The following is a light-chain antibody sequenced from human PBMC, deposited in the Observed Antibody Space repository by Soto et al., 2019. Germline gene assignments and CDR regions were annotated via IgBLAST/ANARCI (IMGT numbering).Light chain of an antibody. V-gene: IGKV3-20*01. CDR1: QSVSSSY. CDR2: GAS. CDR3: QQYGSSPNT. J-gene: IGKJ2*01. Sequence: EIVLTQSPGTLSLSPGERATLSCRASQSVSSSYLAWYQQKPGQAPRLLIYGASSRATGIPDRFSCSGSGTDFTLTISRLEPEDFAVYYCQQYGSSPNTFGQGTELAIK.